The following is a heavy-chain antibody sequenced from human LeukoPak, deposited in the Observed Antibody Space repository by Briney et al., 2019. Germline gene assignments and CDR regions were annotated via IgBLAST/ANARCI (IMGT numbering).Heavy chain of an antibody. D-gene: IGHD1-26*01. V-gene: IGHV3-64*01. Sequence: GGSLRLSCAASGFTFSSYAMHWVRQAPGKGLEYVSAISSNGGSTYYANSVKGRFTIPRDNSKNTLYLQMGSLRAEDMAVYYCARNSGSYYSYFDYWGQGTLVTVSS. CDR1: GFTFSSYA. CDR2: ISSNGGST. CDR3: ARNSGSYYSYFDY. J-gene: IGHJ4*02.